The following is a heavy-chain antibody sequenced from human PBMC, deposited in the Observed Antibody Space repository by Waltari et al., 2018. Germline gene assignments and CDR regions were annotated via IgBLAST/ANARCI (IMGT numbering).Heavy chain of an antibody. Sequence: QLQLQESGPGLVKPSETLSLTCTVSGGSISSSSYYWGWIRQPPGKGLEWIRSIFYSGGTSSHPPLKSRVTITVDTSKNQLSLKLSSVAAADTAVYYCARSRAAAGNWFDPWGQGTLVTVSS. CDR1: GGSISSSSYY. CDR3: ARSRAAAGNWFDP. CDR2: IFYSGGT. J-gene: IGHJ5*02. V-gene: IGHV4-39*01. D-gene: IGHD6-13*01.